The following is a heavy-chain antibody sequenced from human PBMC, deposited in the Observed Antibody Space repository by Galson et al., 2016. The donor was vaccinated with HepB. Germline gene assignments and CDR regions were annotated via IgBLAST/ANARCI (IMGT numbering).Heavy chain of an antibody. CDR3: ARVPPLLGYFCY. CDR1: GGSISSGGYS. J-gene: IGHJ4*02. CDR2: IYHSGST. Sequence: LSLTCAVSGGSISSGGYSWSWIRQPPGKGLEWIGSIYHSGSTYYNSSLKSRVTISVDRSKNQFSLKLTSVTAADTAVYYCARVPPLLGYFCYWGQGTLVTVSS. V-gene: IGHV4-30-2*01. D-gene: IGHD2-8*02.